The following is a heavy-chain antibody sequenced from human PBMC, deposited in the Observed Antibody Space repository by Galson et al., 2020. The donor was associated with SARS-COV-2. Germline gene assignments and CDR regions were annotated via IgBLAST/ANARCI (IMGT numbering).Heavy chain of an antibody. CDR1: GFTCRRFS. Sequence: GGSLRLSCAASGFTCRRFSMNWVRQAPGKGLEWVSNISSNGVSIHYADSVRGRFTISRDNAKNTLYLHMKSLTADDTAVYYCAGPYLDSSGRAYFDYWGQGTLVTVSS. CDR3: AGPYLDSSGRAYFDY. V-gene: IGHV3-48*04. J-gene: IGHJ4*02. CDR2: ISSNGVSI. D-gene: IGHD6-19*01.